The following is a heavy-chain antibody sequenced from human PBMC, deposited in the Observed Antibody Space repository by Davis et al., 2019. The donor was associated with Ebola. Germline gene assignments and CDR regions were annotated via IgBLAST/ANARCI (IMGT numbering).Heavy chain of an antibody. D-gene: IGHD2-2*01. CDR1: GGSISSYY. CDR2: IYYSGST. J-gene: IGHJ6*02. Sequence: PSETLSLTCTVSGGSISSYYWGWIRQPPGKGLEWIGDIYYSGSTNYNPSLTSRFTISVDTSKNQFSLRLTSVSAADTAMYYCARVAVPAATNYYSSGLVVWGQGTAVTVSS. CDR3: ARVAVPAATNYYSSGLVV. V-gene: IGHV4-59*12.